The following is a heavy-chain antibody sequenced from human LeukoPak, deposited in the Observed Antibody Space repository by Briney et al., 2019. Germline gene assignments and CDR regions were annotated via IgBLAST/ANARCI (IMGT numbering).Heavy chain of an antibody. D-gene: IGHD5-12*01. CDR2: IYHSGST. J-gene: IGHJ5*02. CDR1: GGSISSSNW. V-gene: IGHV4-4*02. CDR3: ARGKIVATIQNWFDP. Sequence: SGTLSLTCAVPGGSISSSNWWSWVRQPPGKGLEWIGEIYHSGSTNYNPSLKSRVTISVDKSKNQFSLKLSSVTAADTAVYYCARGKIVATIQNWFDPWGQGTLVTVSS.